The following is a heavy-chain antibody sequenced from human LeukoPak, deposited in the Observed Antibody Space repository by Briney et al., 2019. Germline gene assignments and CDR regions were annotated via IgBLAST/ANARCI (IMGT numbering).Heavy chain of an antibody. Sequence: SGTLSLTCAVSGGSISSSNWWSWVRQPPGKGLEWIGEIYHSGSTNYNPSLKSRVTISVDKSKNQFSLKLSSVTAADTAVYYCAREDCSGGSCYNWFDPWGQGTLVTVSS. J-gene: IGHJ5*02. D-gene: IGHD2-15*01. CDR1: GGSISSSNW. CDR2: IYHSGST. V-gene: IGHV4-4*02. CDR3: AREDCSGGSCYNWFDP.